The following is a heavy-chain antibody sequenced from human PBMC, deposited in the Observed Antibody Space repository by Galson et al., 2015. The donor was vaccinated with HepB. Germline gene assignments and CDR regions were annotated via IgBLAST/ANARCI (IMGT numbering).Heavy chain of an antibody. CDR1: GFTFSDYY. Sequence: SLRLSCAASGFTFSDYYMSWIRQAPGKGLEWVSYISSSSSYTNYADSVKGRFTISRDNAKNSLYLQMNSLRAEDTAVYYCAGYGSGSQLGYFDYWGQGTLVTVSS. J-gene: IGHJ4*02. CDR3: AGYGSGSQLGYFDY. V-gene: IGHV3-11*06. D-gene: IGHD3-10*01. CDR2: ISSSSSYT.